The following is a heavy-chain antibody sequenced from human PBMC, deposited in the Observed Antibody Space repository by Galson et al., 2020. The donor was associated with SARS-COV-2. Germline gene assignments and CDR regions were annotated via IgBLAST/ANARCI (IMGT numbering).Heavy chain of an antibody. CDR3: ANDVGAVVRSARSWGYLLL. CDR1: GFKFSTFG. CDR2: IVGSGVGA. Sequence: GGSLRLSCEASGFKFSTFGMSWVRQAPGRGPEWISGIVGSGVGAQYADSVEGGFTISRDNSRNILYLQMDSQRPEDTAIYYCANDVGAVVRSARSWGYLLLWGRGTLVTVSA. V-gene: IGHV3-23*01. J-gene: IGHJ1*01. D-gene: IGHD6-19*01.